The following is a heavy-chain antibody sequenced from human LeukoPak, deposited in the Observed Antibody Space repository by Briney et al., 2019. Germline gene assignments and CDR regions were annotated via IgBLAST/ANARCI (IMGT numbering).Heavy chain of an antibody. J-gene: IGHJ4*02. CDR3: AREEYQLLRTSSYFDY. CDR2: ISAYSGNT. D-gene: IGHD2-2*01. CDR1: GFTFTNYG. Sequence: ASVKVSCTASGFTFTNYGISWVRQAPGQGLEWMGWISAYSGNTNYAQKFQDRVTMTTDTSTSTAYMELRSLRSDDTAVYYCAREEYQLLRTSSYFDYWGQGTLVTVSS. V-gene: IGHV1-18*01.